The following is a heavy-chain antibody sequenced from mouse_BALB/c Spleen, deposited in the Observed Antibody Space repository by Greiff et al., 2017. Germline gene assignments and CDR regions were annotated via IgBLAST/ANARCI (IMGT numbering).Heavy chain of an antibody. V-gene: IGHV5-6*01. Sequence: EVKLQESGGDLVKPGGSLKLSCAASGFTFSSYGMSWVRQTPDKRLEWVATISSGGSYTYYPDSVKGRFTIARDNAKNTLYLQMSSLKSEDTAMYYCARHGGLRLRRDFDYWGQGTTLTVSS. J-gene: IGHJ2*01. D-gene: IGHD1-2*01. CDR2: ISSGGSYT. CDR1: GFTFSSYG. CDR3: ARHGGLRLRRDFDY.